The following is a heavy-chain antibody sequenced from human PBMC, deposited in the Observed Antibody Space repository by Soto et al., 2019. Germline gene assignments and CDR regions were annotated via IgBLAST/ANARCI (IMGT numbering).Heavy chain of an antibody. D-gene: IGHD3-10*01. J-gene: IGHJ4*02. Sequence: ASVKVSCKASGYTFTSYGISWVRQAPGQGLEWMGWISAYNGNTNYAQKLQGRVTMTTDTSTSTAYMELRSLRSDDTAVYYCARYRWTPGEGYFDYWGQGTLVTVSS. CDR3: ARYRWTPGEGYFDY. CDR2: ISAYNGNT. V-gene: IGHV1-18*01. CDR1: GYTFTSYG.